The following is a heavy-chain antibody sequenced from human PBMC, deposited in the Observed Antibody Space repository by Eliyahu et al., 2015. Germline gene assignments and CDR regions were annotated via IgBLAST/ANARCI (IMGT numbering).Heavy chain of an antibody. J-gene: IGHJ4*02. CDR2: IKNKVDGGTT. V-gene: IGHV3-15*05. D-gene: IGHD6-6*01. CDR3: TTDRGITVRPLFDS. Sequence: EVHLVESGGGLVKPGGSLXLFCTVSGFXFTDXYRGWVRQAPGKGLEWVGRIKNKVDGGTTDYAAPVKGRFTISRDDSKNTLYLQMNSLKTEDTAVYYCTTDRGITVRPLFDSWGQGTLVTVSS. CDR1: GFXFTDXY.